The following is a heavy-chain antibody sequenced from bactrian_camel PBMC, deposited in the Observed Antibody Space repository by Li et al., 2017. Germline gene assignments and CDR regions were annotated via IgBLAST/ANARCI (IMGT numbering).Heavy chain of an antibody. J-gene: IGHJ4*01. D-gene: IGHD6*01. CDR3: AADQLYGTCRDVLDFPA. CDR1: RYTYKRNC. Sequence: VQLVESGGGSVQAGGSLTLSCAAGRYTYKRNCIGWFRQRPGKDREGVAVLWIGGATTSYADSVKGRFIITRDKAKDLVYLQMNGLQPEDTGIYYCAADQLYGTCRDVLDFPARGQGTQVTVS. CDR2: LWIGGATT. V-gene: IGHV3-3*01.